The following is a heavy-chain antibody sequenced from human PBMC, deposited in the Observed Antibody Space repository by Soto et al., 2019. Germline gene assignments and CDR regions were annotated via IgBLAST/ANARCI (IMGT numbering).Heavy chain of an antibody. Sequence: ASVKVSCKASGYTFTSYDINWVRQATGQGLEWMGWMNPNSGNTGYAQKFQGRVTMTRNTSISTAYMELSSLRSEGTAVYYCARGRYYYGSGSLYFDYWGQGTLVTVSS. CDR1: GYTFTSYD. CDR3: ARGRYYYGSGSLYFDY. J-gene: IGHJ4*02. V-gene: IGHV1-8*01. CDR2: MNPNSGNT. D-gene: IGHD3-10*01.